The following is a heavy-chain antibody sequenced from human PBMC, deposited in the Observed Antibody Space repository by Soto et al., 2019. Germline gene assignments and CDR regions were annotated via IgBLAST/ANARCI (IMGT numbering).Heavy chain of an antibody. CDR2: ISDGGDTT. D-gene: IGHD3-10*01. V-gene: IGHV3-23*01. CDR3: AKGRGGSGSLTPRVDF. J-gene: IGHJ4*02. Sequence: GGSLRLSCAASGFTFNNYAVTWVRQAPGKGLEWVSAISDGGDTTSYADSVKGRFTVSRDGSKNTLYLQMSSLRAEDTALYYCAKGRGGSGSLTPRVDFWGQGTLVTVSS. CDR1: GFTFNNYA.